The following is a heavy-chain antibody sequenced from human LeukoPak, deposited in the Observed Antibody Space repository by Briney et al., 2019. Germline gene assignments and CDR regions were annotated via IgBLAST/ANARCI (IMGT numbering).Heavy chain of an antibody. J-gene: IGHJ4*02. CDR3: ARVVGGATVTTYPYFDY. CDR1: GYTFTSYG. V-gene: IGHV1-18*01. D-gene: IGHD4-17*01. Sequence: ASVKVSCKASGYTFTSYGITWVRQAPGQGLEWMGWISAYNGNTSYAQKVQGRVTMTTDTSTSTAYMELRSRRSDDTAVYYCARVVGGATVTTYPYFDYWGQGTLVTVSS. CDR2: ISAYNGNT.